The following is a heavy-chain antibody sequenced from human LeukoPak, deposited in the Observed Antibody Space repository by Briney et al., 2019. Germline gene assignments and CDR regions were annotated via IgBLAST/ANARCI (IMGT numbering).Heavy chain of an antibody. CDR1: GXTVSSNY. V-gene: IGHV3-66*01. Sequence: PGGSLRLSCAVSGXTVSSNYMSWVRQAPGKGLEWVSVTYSGGSTYYADSVKGRFTISRDISKNTLYLQMNSLRAEDTAVYYCARVGYYDSSGYYSYWGQGTLVTVSS. J-gene: IGHJ4*02. CDR3: ARVGYYDSSGYYSY. CDR2: TYSGGST. D-gene: IGHD3-22*01.